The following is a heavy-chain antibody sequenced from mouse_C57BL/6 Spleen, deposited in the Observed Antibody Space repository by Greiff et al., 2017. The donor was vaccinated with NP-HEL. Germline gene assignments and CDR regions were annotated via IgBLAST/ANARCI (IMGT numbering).Heavy chain of an antibody. CDR1: GFTFSSYA. D-gene: IGHD1-1*01. CDR2: ISDGGSYT. V-gene: IGHV5-4*01. Sequence: DVKLVESGGGLVKPGGSLKLSCAASGFTFSSYAMSWVRQTPEKRLEWVATISDGGSYTYYPDNVKGRFTISRDNAKNNLYLQMSHLKSEDTAMYYCAREGNGSRDYWGQGTTLTVSS. J-gene: IGHJ2*01. CDR3: AREGNGSRDY.